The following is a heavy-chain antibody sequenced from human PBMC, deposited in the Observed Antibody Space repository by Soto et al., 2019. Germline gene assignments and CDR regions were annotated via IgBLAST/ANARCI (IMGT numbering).Heavy chain of an antibody. D-gene: IGHD1-26*01. CDR1: GYTLTTYY. V-gene: IGHV1-46*01. Sequence: ASVKVSCKASGYTLTTYYIHWVRQAPGQGLEWMGFINPSGGSTSYAQIFQGRVTMTRDTSTSTVYMELSSLRSEDTAVYYCAKNVQSGLDYWGQGTPVTVSS. J-gene: IGHJ4*02. CDR3: AKNVQSGLDY. CDR2: INPSGGST.